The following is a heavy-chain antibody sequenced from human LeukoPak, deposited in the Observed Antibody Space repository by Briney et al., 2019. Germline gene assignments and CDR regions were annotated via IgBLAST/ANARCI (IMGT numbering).Heavy chain of an antibody. D-gene: IGHD1-26*01. J-gene: IGHJ4*02. CDR1: GGSISSSNW. V-gene: IGHV4-4*02. Sequence: PSETLSLTCAVSGGSISSSNWWSWVRQPPGKGLEWIGEIYHSGSTNYNPSLKSRVTISVDKSKNQFSLKLSSVTAADTAVYYCARVANIVGAMWLLDYWGQGTLVTVSS. CDR3: ARVANIVGAMWLLDY. CDR2: IYHSGST.